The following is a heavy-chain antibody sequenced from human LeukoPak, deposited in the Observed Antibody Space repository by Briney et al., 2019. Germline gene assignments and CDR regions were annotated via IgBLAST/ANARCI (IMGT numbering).Heavy chain of an antibody. CDR3: ARHVGCSSTSCSGLSSSDI. V-gene: IGHV4-59*08. Sequence: PSETLSLTCTVSGGSISSYYWSWIRQPPGKGLEWIGYIYYSGSTSYNPSLKSRVTISVDTSKNQFSHQFSLKLSSVTAADTAVYYCARHVGCSSTSCSGLSSSDIWGQGTMVTVSS. J-gene: IGHJ3*02. CDR2: IYYSGST. D-gene: IGHD2-2*01. CDR1: GGSISSYY.